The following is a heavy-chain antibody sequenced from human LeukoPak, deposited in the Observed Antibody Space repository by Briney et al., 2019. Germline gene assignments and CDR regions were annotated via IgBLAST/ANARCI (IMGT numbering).Heavy chain of an antibody. D-gene: IGHD5/OR15-5a*01. CDR2: ISYDGSNK. CDR3: ARGARSTLRRYYFDY. V-gene: IGHV3-30-3*01. J-gene: IGHJ4*02. CDR1: GFTFSSYA. Sequence: GGSLRLSCAASGFTFSSYAMHWVRQAPGKGLEWVAAISYDGSNKYYADSVKGRFTISRDNSKNTLYLQMNSLRAEDTAVYYCARGARSTLRRYYFDYWGQGTLVTVSS.